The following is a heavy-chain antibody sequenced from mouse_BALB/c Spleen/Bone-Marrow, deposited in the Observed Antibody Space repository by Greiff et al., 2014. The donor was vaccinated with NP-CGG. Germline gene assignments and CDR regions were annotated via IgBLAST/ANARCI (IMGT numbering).Heavy chain of an antibody. CDR2: INPGSGGT. Sequence: VQLQQSGAELVRPGTSVKVSCKASGYAFTNYLIEWVKQRPGQGLEWIGVINPGSGGTRYNENFKGKATLTADKSSSTAYMQLSSLTYDASAIYFCARWLSCASAMDYWGQGTSVTVSS. J-gene: IGHJ4*01. D-gene: IGHD2-2*01. CDR3: ARWLSCASAMDY. V-gene: IGHV1-54*01. CDR1: GYAFTNYL.